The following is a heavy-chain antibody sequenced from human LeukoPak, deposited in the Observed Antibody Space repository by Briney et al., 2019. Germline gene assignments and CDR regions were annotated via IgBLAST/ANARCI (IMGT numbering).Heavy chain of an antibody. CDR3: AQFQWELRGFDY. J-gene: IGHJ4*02. D-gene: IGHD1-26*01. Sequence: ASVKVSCKASGYTFTNYGISWVRQAPGQGLEWMGWISSYYGNTNYAQRLEGRATITTDTSTSTAYMELRSLRSDDTAVYYCAQFQWELRGFDYWGQGTLVTVSS. CDR1: GYTFTNYG. V-gene: IGHV1-18*01. CDR2: ISSYYGNT.